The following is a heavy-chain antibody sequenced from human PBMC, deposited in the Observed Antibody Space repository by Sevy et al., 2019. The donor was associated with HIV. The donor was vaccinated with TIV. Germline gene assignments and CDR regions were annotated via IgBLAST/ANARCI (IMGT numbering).Heavy chain of an antibody. Sequence: ASVKVSCKASGYTFTNYGISWVRQAPGQGLEWMGWINVYNGDTVYAQKVQGRVTVTTDTSTSTAYMELRSLRSDDTAVYYCARGPYSSSWEAWFDPWGQGTLVTVSS. V-gene: IGHV1-18*04. CDR3: ARGPYSSSWEAWFDP. CDR2: INVYNGDT. J-gene: IGHJ5*02. CDR1: GYTFTNYG. D-gene: IGHD6-13*01.